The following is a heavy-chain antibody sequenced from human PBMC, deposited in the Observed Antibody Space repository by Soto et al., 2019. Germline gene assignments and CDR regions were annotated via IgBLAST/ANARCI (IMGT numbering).Heavy chain of an antibody. J-gene: IGHJ6*02. CDR1: GGSISSYY. Sequence: SETLSLTCTVSGGSISSYYWSWIRQPPGKGLEWIGYIYYSGSTNYNPSLKIRVTISVDTSKNQFSLKLSSVTAADTAVYYCARDRSGFWSGYHYYYYGMDVWGQGTTVTVSS. D-gene: IGHD3-3*01. CDR3: ARDRSGFWSGYHYYYYGMDV. V-gene: IGHV4-59*01. CDR2: IYYSGST.